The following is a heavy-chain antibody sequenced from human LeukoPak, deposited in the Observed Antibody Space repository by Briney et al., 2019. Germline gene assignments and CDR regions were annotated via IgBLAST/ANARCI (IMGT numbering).Heavy chain of an antibody. V-gene: IGHV3-30*14. CDR2: ISYEGDNK. CDR3: ARAKSTERAYMDV. J-gene: IGHJ6*03. Sequence: QPGRSLRLSCAASGFSFSNFAMHWVRQAPGKGLEWVAVISYEGDNKYYADSVKGRFTISRDNSKNKLYLQMNTLRAEDTALYYCARAKSTERAYMDVWGKGTTVTVSS. CDR1: GFSFSNFA. D-gene: IGHD2/OR15-2a*01.